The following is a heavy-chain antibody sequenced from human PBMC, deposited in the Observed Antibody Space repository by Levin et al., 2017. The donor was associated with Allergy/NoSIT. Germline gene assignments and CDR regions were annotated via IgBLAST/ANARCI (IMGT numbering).Heavy chain of an antibody. J-gene: IGHJ4*02. CDR1: GFTFDDYA. Sequence: SCAASGFTFDDYAMHWVRQAPGKGLEWVSGISWNSGSIGYADSVKGRFTISRDNAKNSLYLQMNSLRAEDTALYYCAKDGSDGSCSGGSCYSGGITDYWGQGTLVTVSS. D-gene: IGHD2-15*01. CDR2: ISWNSGSI. CDR3: AKDGSDGSCSGGSCYSGGITDY. V-gene: IGHV3-9*01.